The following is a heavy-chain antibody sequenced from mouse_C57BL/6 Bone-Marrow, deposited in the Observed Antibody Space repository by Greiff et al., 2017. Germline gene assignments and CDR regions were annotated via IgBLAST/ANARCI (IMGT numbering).Heavy chain of an antibody. CDR2: IDPSDSYT. CDR1: GYTFTSYW. CDR3: ARDYYSCPFAY. V-gene: IGHV1-59*01. D-gene: IGHD1-1*01. Sequence: QVQLQQPGAELVRPGTSVKLSCKASGYTFTSYWMHWVKQRPGQGLEWIGVIDPSDSYTNYNHKFQGKATLTVDTSSSTAYMQLSSLTSVDSAVYYCARDYYSCPFAYWGQGTLVTVSA. J-gene: IGHJ3*01.